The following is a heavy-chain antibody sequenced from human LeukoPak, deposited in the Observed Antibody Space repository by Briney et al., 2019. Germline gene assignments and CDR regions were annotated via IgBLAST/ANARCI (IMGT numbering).Heavy chain of an antibody. CDR1: GFTFSYYW. Sequence: GGSLRLSCAASGFTFSYYWMGWVRQAPGKGLEWVANIKQDASEEYYVDFVKGRFTISRDNAKNSLYLQMDSLRAEDTAVYYCARDEHQFYHSSTGRFDYWGQGTLVTVSS. J-gene: IGHJ4*02. CDR2: IKQDASEE. V-gene: IGHV3-7*04. CDR3: ARDEHQFYHSSTGRFDY. D-gene: IGHD2-8*02.